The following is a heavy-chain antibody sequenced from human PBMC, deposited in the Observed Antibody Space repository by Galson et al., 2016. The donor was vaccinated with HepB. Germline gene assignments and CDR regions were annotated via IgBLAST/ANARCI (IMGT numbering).Heavy chain of an antibody. J-gene: IGHJ4*02. V-gene: IGHV3-30*02. CDR3: AKRHEYCPPVGCSVDY. CDR2: IIYDGTKK. CDR1: GFIFSSHG. Sequence: SLRLSCAASGFIFSSHGMHWVRQAPGKGLEWVAAIIYDGTKKYYGDSVKGRFTISRDNSNNMLFLQMSSLRVDDTAVYYCAKRHEYCPPVGCSVDYWGQGTLVSVSS. D-gene: IGHD2/OR15-2a*01.